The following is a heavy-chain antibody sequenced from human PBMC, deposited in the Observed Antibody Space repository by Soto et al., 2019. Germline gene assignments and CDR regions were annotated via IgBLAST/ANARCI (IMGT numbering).Heavy chain of an antibody. Sequence: GGSLRLSCAVSGFTFSSYAVSWVRQAPGKGLEWVSAISGSGTNTYYADSVKGRFTISRDNSKNTLYLQMNGLRAEDTAVYYCAKDVMYSSSWYYFDYWGQGTLVTVS. V-gene: IGHV3-23*01. CDR1: GFTFSSYA. CDR2: ISGSGTNT. J-gene: IGHJ4*02. CDR3: AKDVMYSSSWYYFDY. D-gene: IGHD6-13*01.